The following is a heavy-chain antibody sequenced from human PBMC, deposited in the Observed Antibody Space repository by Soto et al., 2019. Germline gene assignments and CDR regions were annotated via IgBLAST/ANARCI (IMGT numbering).Heavy chain of an antibody. J-gene: IGHJ6*04. V-gene: IGHV1-69*17. Sequence: QVQLVQSGAEVKKPGSSVKVSCKASVGTFSSYAMTWVRQAPGQGLEWMGGSIPVFDIRHSAQKFQGRVTISADNSTSTAYMELSSLRSEDRAVYYCASYLSGSYSGVYGLDVGGKGTTVTVSS. CDR1: VGTFSSYA. D-gene: IGHD1-26*01. CDR3: ASYLSGSYSGVYGLDV. CDR2: SIPVFDIR.